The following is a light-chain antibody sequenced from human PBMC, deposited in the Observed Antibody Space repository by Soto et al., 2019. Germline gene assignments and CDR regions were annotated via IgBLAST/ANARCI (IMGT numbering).Light chain of an antibody. CDR1: QSISSW. Sequence: DIQMTQSPSTLSASVGDRVTITCRASQSISSWLAWYQQKPGKAPNLLIYDVSSLKSGVPSRFSGSASGTEFTLTISSLQPDDFATYYCQQYSSFWTFGQGTKVGIK. J-gene: IGKJ1*01. V-gene: IGKV1-5*01. CDR3: QQYSSFWT. CDR2: DVS.